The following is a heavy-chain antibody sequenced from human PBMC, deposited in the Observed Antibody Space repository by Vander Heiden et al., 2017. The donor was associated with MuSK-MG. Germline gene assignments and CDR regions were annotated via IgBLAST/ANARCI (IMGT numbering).Heavy chain of an antibody. V-gene: IGHV3-23*01. CDR3: AKNGAGGTYGGFDP. Sequence: EAQLLESGGGLVQPGGSLRLSCSASGFTFSTYAMSWVRQAPEKDLEWVSTISVSGDNTFYADSVKGRFTISRDTSKNTLYLHMSSLRAEDTAIYYCAKNGAGGTYGGFDPWGPGSLVTVSS. CDR2: ISVSGDNT. D-gene: IGHD4-17*01. J-gene: IGHJ5*02. CDR1: GFTFSTYA.